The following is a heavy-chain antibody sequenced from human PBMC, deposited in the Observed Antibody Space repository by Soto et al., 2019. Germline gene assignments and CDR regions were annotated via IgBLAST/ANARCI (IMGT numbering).Heavy chain of an antibody. J-gene: IGHJ5*02. D-gene: IGHD3-9*01. V-gene: IGHV3-21*01. CDR1: GFTFSSYS. CDR3: ARGRYDILTGYYGYNWFDP. Sequence: EVQLVESGGGLVKPGGSLRLSCAASGFTFSSYSMNWVRQAPGKGLEWVSSISSSSSYIYYADSVKGRFTISRDNAKNSLYLQMNSLRAEDTAVYYCARGRYDILTGYYGYNWFDPWGQGTLVTVSS. CDR2: ISSSSSYI.